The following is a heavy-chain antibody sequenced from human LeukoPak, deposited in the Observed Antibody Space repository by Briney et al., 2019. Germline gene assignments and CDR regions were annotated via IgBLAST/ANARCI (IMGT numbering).Heavy chain of an antibody. CDR3: ARHLEGPVATVDY. J-gene: IGHJ4*02. Sequence: NPSGTLSLTCTVSGGSISSDYWGWIRQPPGKGLEWIGSIYYSGGTYYNPSLKSRLTISVDTSKNQFSLKLSSVTAADTAVYYCARHLEGPVATVDYWGQGTLVTVSS. D-gene: IGHD5-12*01. CDR1: GGSISSDY. CDR2: IYYSGGT. V-gene: IGHV4-39*01.